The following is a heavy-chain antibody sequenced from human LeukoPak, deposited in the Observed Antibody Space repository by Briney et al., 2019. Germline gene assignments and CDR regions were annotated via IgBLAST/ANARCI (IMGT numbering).Heavy chain of an antibody. CDR3: ARVRIAAAGTEGYYFDY. J-gene: IGHJ4*02. D-gene: IGHD6-13*01. CDR1: GGSISSGGYY. CDR2: IYYSGST. V-gene: IGHV4-31*03. Sequence: KTSETLSLTCTVSGGSISSGGYYWSWIRQHPGKGLEWIGYIYYSGSTYYNPSLKSRVTISVDTSKNQFSLKLSSVTAADTAVYYCARVRIAAAGTEGYYFDYWGQGTLVNVSS.